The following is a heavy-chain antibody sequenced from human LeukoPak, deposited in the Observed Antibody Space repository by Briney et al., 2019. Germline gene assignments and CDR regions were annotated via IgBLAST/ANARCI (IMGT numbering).Heavy chain of an antibody. CDR2: IVQDRSQK. D-gene: IGHD1-26*01. V-gene: IGHV3-7*03. CDR1: GFTLISHW. Sequence: GGSLTLSCVASGFTLISHWMSWVRQAPGKGLEGVANIVQDRSQKYYVDSVKGRFTISRDNGKNSLNLQMNSLRAEDTAVYYCARNEKWGRDYWGQGTLVTVSS. CDR3: ARNEKWGRDY. J-gene: IGHJ4*02.